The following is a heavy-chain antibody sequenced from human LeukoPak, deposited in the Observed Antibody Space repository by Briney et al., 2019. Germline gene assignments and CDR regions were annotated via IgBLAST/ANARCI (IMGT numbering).Heavy chain of an antibody. CDR1: GFAFGSYG. CDR2: ISSDGIYK. D-gene: IGHD4-17*01. CDR3: AKDRRGTYRDYIVSFGMDV. Sequence: PGGSLRISCAASGFAFGSYGIHWVRQAPGKGLEWVAVISSDGIYKYYSASQKGRFTISRDNSKNTLYLQMNSLRVDDTAVYYCAKDRRGTYRDYIVSFGMDVWGQGTTVKVSS. V-gene: IGHV3-30*18. J-gene: IGHJ6*02.